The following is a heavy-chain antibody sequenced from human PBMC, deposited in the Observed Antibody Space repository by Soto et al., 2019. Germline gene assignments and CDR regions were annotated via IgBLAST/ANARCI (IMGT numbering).Heavy chain of an antibody. V-gene: IGHV4-31*03. Sequence: PSETLSLTCTVSGGSISSGGYYWSWIRQHPGKGLEWIGYIYYSGSTYYNPSLKSRVTISVDTSKNQFSLKLSSVTAADTAVYYCARDYYDFWSGPYYYYGMDVWGQGPRSPSP. D-gene: IGHD3-3*01. CDR1: GGSISSGGYY. CDR3: ARDYYDFWSGPYYYYGMDV. CDR2: IYYSGST. J-gene: IGHJ6*02.